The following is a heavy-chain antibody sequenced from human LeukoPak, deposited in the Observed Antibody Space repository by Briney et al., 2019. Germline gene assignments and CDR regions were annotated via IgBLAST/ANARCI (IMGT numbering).Heavy chain of an antibody. Sequence: ETLSLTCTVSGGSISSSSYYWGWVRQPAGRGMEWIGSIYYSGSTYYNPSRKSRVTISLDTSKNQFSLKVTSVTAADTAVYYCVRHGGGYCSGGSCYVDYWGQGTLVTVSS. D-gene: IGHD2-15*01. CDR3: VRHGGGYCSGGSCYVDY. V-gene: IGHV4-39*01. J-gene: IGHJ4*02. CDR1: GGSISSSSYY. CDR2: IYYSGST.